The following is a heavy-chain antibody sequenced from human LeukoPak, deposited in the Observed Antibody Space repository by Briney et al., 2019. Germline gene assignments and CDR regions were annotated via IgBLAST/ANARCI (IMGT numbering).Heavy chain of an antibody. CDR3: ARHTSVLLWFGELGYMDV. V-gene: IGHV4-39*07. Sequence: KPSETLSLTCTVSGGSISSTSYYWGWIRQPPGKGLEWIGSISYSGTTYYNPSLKSRVTISVDTSKNQFSLKLNSVTAADTAVYYCARHTSVLLWFGELGYMDVWGKGTTVTISS. CDR1: GGSISSTSYY. CDR2: ISYSGTT. J-gene: IGHJ6*03. D-gene: IGHD3-10*01.